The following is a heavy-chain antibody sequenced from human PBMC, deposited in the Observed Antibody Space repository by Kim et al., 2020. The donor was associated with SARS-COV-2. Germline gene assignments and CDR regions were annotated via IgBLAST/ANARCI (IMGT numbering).Heavy chain of an antibody. J-gene: IGHJ4*02. V-gene: IGHV4-30-4*01. D-gene: IGHD4-17*01. CDR3: ARDTHDYGGNRWGDNYFDY. Sequence: SETLSLTCTVSGGSISSGDYYWSWIRQPPGKGLEWIGYIYYSGSTYYNPSLKSRVTISVDTSKNQFSLKLSSVTAADTAVYYCARDTHDYGGNRWGDNYFDYWGQGTLVTVSS. CDR1: GGSISSGDYY. CDR2: IYYSGST.